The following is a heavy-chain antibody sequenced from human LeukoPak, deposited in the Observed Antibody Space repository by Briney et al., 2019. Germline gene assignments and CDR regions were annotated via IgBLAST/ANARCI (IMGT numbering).Heavy chain of an antibody. J-gene: IGHJ4*02. CDR2: ISYDGSNK. CDR1: GFTFSSYA. D-gene: IGHD6-19*01. Sequence: GRSLRLSCAASGFTFSSYAMHWVRQAPGKGLEWVAVISYDGSNKYHADSVKGRFTISRDNSKNTLYLQMNSLRAEDTAVYYCAKDRYSGWFDYWGQGTLVTVSS. V-gene: IGHV3-30-3*01. CDR3: AKDRYSGWFDY.